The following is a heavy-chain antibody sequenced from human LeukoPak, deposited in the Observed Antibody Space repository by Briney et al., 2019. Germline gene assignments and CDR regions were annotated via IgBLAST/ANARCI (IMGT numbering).Heavy chain of an antibody. CDR2: ISWDGGRT. D-gene: IGHD3-10*01. CDR1: GFTFDDYA. V-gene: IGHV3-43D*03. J-gene: IGHJ4*02. CDR3: AKDKFDGSGSYYFDY. Sequence: GGSLRLSCAASGFTFDDYAMHWVRQAPGKGLEWVSLISWDGGRTYYADSVKGRFTISRDNSKNSLYLQMNSLRAEDTALCYCAKDKFDGSGSYYFDYWGQGTLVTVSS.